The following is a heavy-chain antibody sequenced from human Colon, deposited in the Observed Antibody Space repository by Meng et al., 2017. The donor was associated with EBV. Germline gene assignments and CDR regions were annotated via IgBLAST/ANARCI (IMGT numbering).Heavy chain of an antibody. CDR1: GGSISSGGYY. CDR3: ARTNYGDYNWFDP. D-gene: IGHD4-17*01. CDR2: IYYSGST. V-gene: IGHV4-31*03. J-gene: IGHJ5*02. Sequence: QVQLQESGPGLVKPSQTLSLTCTVSGGSISSGGYYWSWIRQHPGKGLEWIGYIYYSGSTYYNPSLRSRVAISIDTSKNQFSLKLTSVTAADTAVYFCARTNYGDYNWFDPWGQGTLVTVSS.